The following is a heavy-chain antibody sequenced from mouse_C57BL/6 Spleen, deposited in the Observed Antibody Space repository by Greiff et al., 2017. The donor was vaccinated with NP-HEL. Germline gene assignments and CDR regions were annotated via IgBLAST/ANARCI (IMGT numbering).Heavy chain of an antibody. D-gene: IGHD2-4*01. CDR2: INPGSGGT. V-gene: IGHV1-54*01. CDR3: ARSQSIYYDYDGWFAY. J-gene: IGHJ3*01. CDR1: GYAFTNYL. Sequence: QVHVKQSGAELVRPGTSVKVSCKASGYAFTNYLIEWVKQRPGQGLEWIGVINPGSGGTNYNEKFKGKATLTADKSSSTAYMQLSSLTSEDSAVYFCARSQSIYYDYDGWFAYWGQGTLVTVSA.